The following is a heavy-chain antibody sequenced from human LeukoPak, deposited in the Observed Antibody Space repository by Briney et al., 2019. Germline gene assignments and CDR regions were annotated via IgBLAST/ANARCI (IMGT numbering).Heavy chain of an antibody. V-gene: IGHV4-61*01. J-gene: IGHJ4*02. Sequence: SETLSLTCTVSGGSVSSGSYYWSWIRQPPEKGLEWIGYIYYSGSTNYNPSLKSRVTISVDTSKNQFSLKLSSVTAADTAVYYCARGNAGGDYWGQGTLVTVSS. CDR2: IYYSGST. CDR3: ARGNAGGDY. CDR1: GGSVSSGSYY. D-gene: IGHD2-8*02.